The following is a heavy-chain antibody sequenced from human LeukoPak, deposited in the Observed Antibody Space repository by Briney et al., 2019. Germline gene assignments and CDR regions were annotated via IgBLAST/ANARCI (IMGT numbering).Heavy chain of an antibody. CDR3: ARGGGGWYQERTVTNWFDP. Sequence: PGGSLRLSCAASGFTFSSYAMSWVRQAPGKGLEWVSAISGSGGSTYYADSVKGRFTISRDNSKNTLYLQMNSLRAEDTAVYYCARGGGGWYQERTVTNWFDPWGQGTLVTVSS. D-gene: IGHD6-19*01. CDR2: ISGSGGST. CDR1: GFTFSSYA. V-gene: IGHV3-23*01. J-gene: IGHJ5*02.